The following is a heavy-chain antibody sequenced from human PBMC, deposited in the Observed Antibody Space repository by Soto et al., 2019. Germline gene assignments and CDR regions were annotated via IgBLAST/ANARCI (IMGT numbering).Heavy chain of an antibody. Sequence: GESLKISCKGSVYSFTNYWIGWVRQMPGKGLEWMGLIYPGDSDTRYSPSFEGQVTISADKSISTAYLQWSGLKASDTAMYYCARRKASSTTSLSFRAGFDYWGQGTLVTGSS. D-gene: IGHD2-2*01. J-gene: IGHJ4*02. CDR2: IYPGDSDT. CDR1: VYSFTNYW. V-gene: IGHV5-51*01. CDR3: ARRKASSTTSLSFRAGFDY.